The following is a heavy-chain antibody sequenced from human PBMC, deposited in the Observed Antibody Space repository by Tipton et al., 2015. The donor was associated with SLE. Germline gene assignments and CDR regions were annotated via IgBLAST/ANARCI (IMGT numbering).Heavy chain of an antibody. D-gene: IGHD3-10*01. CDR3: ARGRASMVQKD. CDR2: IYYSGST. Sequence: TLSLTCSVSGGSISSGSNYWTWIRQPAGKGLEWIGYIYYSGSTNYNPSLKSRVTISVDTSKTQFSLKLSSVTAADTAVYYCARGRASMVQKDWGQGTLVTVSS. J-gene: IGHJ4*02. CDR1: GGSISSGSNY. V-gene: IGHV4-61*10.